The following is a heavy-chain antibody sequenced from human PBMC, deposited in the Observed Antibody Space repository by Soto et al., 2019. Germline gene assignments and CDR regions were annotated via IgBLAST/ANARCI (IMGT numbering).Heavy chain of an antibody. D-gene: IGHD2-15*01. J-gene: IGHJ6*02. Sequence: QVQLVQSGAEVKKPGASVKVSCKASGYTFTSYGISWVRQAPGQGLEWMGWISAYNGNTNYAQKLQGRVTMTTDTRRSTAYMELRSRRSDDTAGYYCARARYCSGGSCRYGMDVWGQGTTVTVSS. CDR3: ARARYCSGGSCRYGMDV. V-gene: IGHV1-18*01. CDR1: GYTFTSYG. CDR2: ISAYNGNT.